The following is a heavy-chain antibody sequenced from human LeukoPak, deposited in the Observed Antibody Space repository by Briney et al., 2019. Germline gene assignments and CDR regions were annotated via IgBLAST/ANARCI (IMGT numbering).Heavy chain of an antibody. J-gene: IGHJ4*02. D-gene: IGHD2-15*01. V-gene: IGHV3-48*02. CDR2: ISSSSSTI. CDR3: ARGRYCSGGSCYQGGWDFDY. Sequence: PGGSLRLSCAASGFTFSSYSMNWVRQAPGKGLEWVSYISSSSSTIYYADSVKGRFTISRDNAKNSLYLQMNSLRDEDTAVYYCARGRYCSGGSCYQGGWDFDYWGQGTLVTVSS. CDR1: GFTFSSYS.